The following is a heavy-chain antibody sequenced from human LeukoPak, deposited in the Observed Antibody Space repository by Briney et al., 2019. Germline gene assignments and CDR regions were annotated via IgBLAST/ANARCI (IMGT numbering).Heavy chain of an antibody. J-gene: IGHJ4*02. V-gene: IGHV3-21*01. CDR2: ISSLSDYI. CDR1: GFHFSAHG. CDR3: ARGGENSGFDY. D-gene: IGHD6-19*01. Sequence: GGSLRLSCAASGFHFSAHGMNWIRQAPGKGLEWVSSISSLSDYIYYADSVKGRFTISRDNAKNSLYLQMNSLRAEDTALYYCARGGENSGFDYWGQGTLVIVSS.